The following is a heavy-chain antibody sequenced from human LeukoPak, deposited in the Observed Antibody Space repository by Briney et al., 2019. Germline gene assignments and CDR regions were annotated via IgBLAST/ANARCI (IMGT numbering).Heavy chain of an antibody. CDR3: AKGATTVTSRYNDY. Sequence: GGSLRLSCAASGFTFSSYAMSWVRQAPGKGLDWVSGISGSGGSTYYADSVKGRFTISRDNSKNTLYLQMNSLRAEDTAVYYCAKGATTVTSRYNDYWGQGTLVTVSS. CDR2: ISGSGGST. D-gene: IGHD4-11*01. V-gene: IGHV3-23*01. J-gene: IGHJ4*02. CDR1: GFTFSSYA.